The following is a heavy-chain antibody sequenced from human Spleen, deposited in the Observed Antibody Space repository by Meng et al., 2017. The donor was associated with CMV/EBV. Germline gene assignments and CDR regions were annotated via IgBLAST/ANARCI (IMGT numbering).Heavy chain of an antibody. J-gene: IGHJ5*01. V-gene: IGHV3-30-3*01. Sequence: GESLKISCAASGFTFRNYALHWVRQAPGKGLEWVALVSHDGNSKYYIESVKGRFTVSRDNSRNTVYLEMNSLGAEDTAVYYCARTSCSSTSCYKWFDFWVQGTLVTVSS. CDR2: VSHDGNSK. D-gene: IGHD2-2*02. CDR1: GFTFRNYA. CDR3: ARTSCSSTSCYKWFDF.